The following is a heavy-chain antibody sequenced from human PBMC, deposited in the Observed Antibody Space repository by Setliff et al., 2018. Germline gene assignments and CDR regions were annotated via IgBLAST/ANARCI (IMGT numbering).Heavy chain of an antibody. Sequence: SETLSLTCTVSGGSINNYYWSWIRQPAGKGLEWIGRVYSNVGTNFNPSLKSRVTISVDTSKNQFSLKLSSVTAADTAMYYCARDPTRRFDYWGQGTLVTVSS. CDR2: VYSNVGT. J-gene: IGHJ4*02. V-gene: IGHV4-4*07. CDR3: ARDPTRRFDY. CDR1: GGSINNYY.